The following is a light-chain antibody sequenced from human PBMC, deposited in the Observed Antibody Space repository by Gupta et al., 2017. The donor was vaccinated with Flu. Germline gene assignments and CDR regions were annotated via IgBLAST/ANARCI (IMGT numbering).Light chain of an antibody. Sequence: EIVMRQTPATLSRLPGETVTLSCRASQNIRMNLAWFQQRPGQAPRLLIYGASTRAARIPDKFYGGGSGTDFTLTISSLQPKDFAVYYCQQYNVWAPYSFGQGTKLEIK. CDR3: QQYNVWAPYS. CDR1: QNIRMN. CDR2: GAS. J-gene: IGKJ2*03. V-gene: IGKV3-15*01.